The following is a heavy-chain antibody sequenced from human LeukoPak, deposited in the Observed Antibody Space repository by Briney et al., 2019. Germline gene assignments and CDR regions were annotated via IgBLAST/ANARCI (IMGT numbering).Heavy chain of an antibody. J-gene: IGHJ4*02. D-gene: IGHD2-21*02. CDR3: VKEVTAYGYFDF. CDR1: GFTFSDYA. CDR2: INGGRT. Sequence: GGSLGLSCVASGFTFSDYAMSWVRQAPGKGLEWIAAINGGRTFFQDSVRGRFTISRDNSKNTLYLQLNSLRAEDTAVYYCVKEVTAYGYFDFWGRGTLVTVSS. V-gene: IGHV3-23*01.